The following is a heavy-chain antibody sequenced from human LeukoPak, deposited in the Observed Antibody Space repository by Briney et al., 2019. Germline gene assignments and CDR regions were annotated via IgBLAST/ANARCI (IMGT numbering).Heavy chain of an antibody. CDR1: GFTFSSYA. Sequence: GGSLRLSCAASGFTFSSYAMSWVRQAPGKGLEWVSAISDSGGSTYYADSVKGRFTISRDNSKNTLYLQMNSLRAEDTAVYYCAKAVSGSYLGYWGQGTLVTVSS. J-gene: IGHJ4*02. V-gene: IGHV3-23*01. D-gene: IGHD1-26*01. CDR2: ISDSGGST. CDR3: AKAVSGSYLGY.